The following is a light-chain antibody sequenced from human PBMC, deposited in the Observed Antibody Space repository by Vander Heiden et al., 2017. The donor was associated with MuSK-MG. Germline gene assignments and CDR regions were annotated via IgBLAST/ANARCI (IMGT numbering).Light chain of an antibody. CDR1: RSDVGASNY. J-gene: IGLJ1*01. CDR2: DVS. CDR3: SSYTSSSTLLGV. Sequence: SALTQPAPVSWSPGPSSPLPVPRTRSDVGASNYCSWDQQHPGKAPKLRISDVSNRPSGVSNRFSGSKSGNTASLTISGLQAEDEADYYCSSYTSSSTLLGVFGTGTKVTVL. V-gene: IGLV2-14*03.